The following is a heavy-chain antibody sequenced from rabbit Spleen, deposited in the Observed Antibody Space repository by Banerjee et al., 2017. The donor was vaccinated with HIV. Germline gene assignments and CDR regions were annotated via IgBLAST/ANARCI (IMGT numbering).Heavy chain of an antibody. CDR2: INAVTGSA. Sequence: QEQLVESGGGLVRPEGSLTLSCTASGFSFSNKAVMCWVRQAPGKGLQWIACINAVTGSAVSASWANGLFTFSKPSSTTVTLQMTSLTAADTATYFCARDLDGVIGWHFGWWGPGTLVTVS. V-gene: IGHV1S45*01. D-gene: IGHD1-1*01. CDR3: ARDLDGVIGWHFGW. J-gene: IGHJ4*01. CDR1: GFSFSNKAV.